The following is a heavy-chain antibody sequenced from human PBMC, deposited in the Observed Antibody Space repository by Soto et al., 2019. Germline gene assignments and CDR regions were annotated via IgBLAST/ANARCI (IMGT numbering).Heavy chain of an antibody. CDR3: ARLPQFLWFGALTSRAYYFNY. V-gene: IGHV1-46*01. CDR1: GYTFTRHY. Sequence: ASVKVSCKASGYTFTRHYMHWVRQAPGQGLEWMGIINPSGGSTSYAQNFQGRVTMTRDTSTSTVYMELSSLKASDTAIYYCARLPQFLWFGALTSRAYYFNYWGPGTLVTVSS. J-gene: IGHJ4*02. CDR2: INPSGGST. D-gene: IGHD3-10*01.